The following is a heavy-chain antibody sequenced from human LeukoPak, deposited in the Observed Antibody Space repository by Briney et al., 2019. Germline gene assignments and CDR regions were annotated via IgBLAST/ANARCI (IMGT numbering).Heavy chain of an antibody. Sequence: SETLSLTCTVSGGSISSGDYYWSWIRQPPGKGLEWIGYIYYSGSTYYNPSLKSRVTISVDTSKNQFSLKLSSVTAADTAVYYCARDLMAVPRSYWYFDLWGRGTLVTVSS. J-gene: IGHJ2*01. CDR2: IYYSGST. CDR3: ARDLMAVPRSYWYFDL. V-gene: IGHV4-30-4*01. CDR1: GGSISSGDYY. D-gene: IGHD3-10*01.